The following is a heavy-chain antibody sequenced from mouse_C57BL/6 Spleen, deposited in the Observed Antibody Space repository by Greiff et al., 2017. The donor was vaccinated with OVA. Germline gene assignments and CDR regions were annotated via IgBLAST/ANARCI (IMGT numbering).Heavy chain of an antibody. V-gene: IGHV7-3*01. CDR3: ARFTTVVAYYFDY. CDR1: GFTFTDYY. Sequence: EVHLVESGGGLVQPGGSLSLSCAASGFTFTDYYMSWVRQPPGKALEWLGFLRNKANGYTTEYSASVKGRFTISRDNSQSILYLQMNALRAEDSATYYCARFTTVVAYYFDYWGQGTTLTVSS. J-gene: IGHJ2*01. D-gene: IGHD1-1*01. CDR2: LRNKANGYTT.